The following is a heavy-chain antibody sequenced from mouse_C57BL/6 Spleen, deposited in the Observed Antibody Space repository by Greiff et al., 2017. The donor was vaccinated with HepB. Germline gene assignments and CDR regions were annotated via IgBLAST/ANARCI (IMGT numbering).Heavy chain of an antibody. CDR3: AKGGYYGNYDWYFDV. CDR2: IDPANGNT. V-gene: IGHV14-3*01. Sequence: VQLQQSVAELVRPGASVKLFCTASGFNIKNTYMHWVKQRPEQGLEWIGRIDPANGNTKYAPKFQGKATITADTSSNTAYLQLSSLTSEDTAIYYCAKGGYYGNYDWYFDVWGTGTTVTVSS. J-gene: IGHJ1*03. D-gene: IGHD2-1*01. CDR1: GFNIKNTY.